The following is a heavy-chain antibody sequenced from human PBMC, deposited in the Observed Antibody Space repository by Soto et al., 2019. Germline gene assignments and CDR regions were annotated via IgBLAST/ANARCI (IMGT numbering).Heavy chain of an antibody. D-gene: IGHD4-4*01. Sequence: KSSETLSLTCTVSGGSISSGGYYWSWIRQHPGKGLEWIGYIYYSGSTYYNPSLKSRVTISVDTSKNQFSLKLGSVTAADTAVYYCAREGGGAYSNYDYYYYGMDVWGQGTTVTVSS. V-gene: IGHV4-31*02. CDR1: GGSISSGGYY. J-gene: IGHJ6*02. CDR3: AREGGGAYSNYDYYYYGMDV. CDR2: IYYSGST.